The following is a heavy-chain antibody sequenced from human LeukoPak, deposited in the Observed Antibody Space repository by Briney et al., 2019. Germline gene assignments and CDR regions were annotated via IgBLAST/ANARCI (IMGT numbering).Heavy chain of an antibody. Sequence: SQTLSLTCTVSGGSISSGGYYWSWIRQHPGKGLEWIGYIYYSGSTYYNPSLKSRVTISVDTSKNQFSLKLSSVIAADTAVYYCARTYGSGSYSSAFDIWGQGTMVTVSS. D-gene: IGHD3-10*01. CDR2: IYYSGST. CDR1: GGSISSGGYY. J-gene: IGHJ3*02. V-gene: IGHV4-31*03. CDR3: ARTYGSGSYSSAFDI.